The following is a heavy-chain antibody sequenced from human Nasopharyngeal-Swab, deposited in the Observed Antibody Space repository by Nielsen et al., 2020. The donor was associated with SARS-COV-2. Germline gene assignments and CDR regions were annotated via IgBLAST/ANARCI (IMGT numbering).Heavy chain of an antibody. CDR2: IYYSGST. CDR3: ARGASEVVVIVWFDP. V-gene: IGHV4-30-4*01. J-gene: IGHJ5*02. D-gene: IGHD3-22*01. CDR1: GGSISSGDYY. Sequence: SETLSLTCTVSGGSISSGDYYWSWIRQPPGKGLEWIGYIYYSGSTYYNPSLKSRVTISVDTSKNQFSLKLSSVTAADTAVCYCARGASEVVVIVWFDPWGQGTLVTVSS.